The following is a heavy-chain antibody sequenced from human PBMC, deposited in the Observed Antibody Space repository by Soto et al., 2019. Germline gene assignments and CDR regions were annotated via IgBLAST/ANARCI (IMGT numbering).Heavy chain of an antibody. CDR3: ARETLDYYDSSGYYLDWFDP. J-gene: IGHJ5*02. CDR1: GGSISSGDYY. V-gene: IGHV4-30-4*01. CDR2: IYYSGST. Sequence: QVQLQESGPGLVKPSQTLSLTCTVSGGSISSGDYYWSWIRQPPGKGLEWIGYIYYSGSTYYNPSLKSRVTISVDTSKNQFSLKLSSVTAADTAVYYCARETLDYYDSSGYYLDWFDPWGQGTLVTVSS. D-gene: IGHD3-22*01.